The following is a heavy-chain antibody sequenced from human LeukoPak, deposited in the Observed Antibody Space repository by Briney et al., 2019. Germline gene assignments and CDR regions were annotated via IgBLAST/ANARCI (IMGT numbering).Heavy chain of an antibody. CDR2: ISYSRST. CDR3: ARGRLGGSGSYYNVLDY. CDR1: GGSISSYY. D-gene: IGHD3-10*01. V-gene: IGHV4-59*01. J-gene: IGHJ4*02. Sequence: SETLSLTCTVSGGSISSYYWSWIRQPPGKGLEWIGYISYSRSTNYNPPLKSRVTISVDTSRNQFSLKLSSVTAADTAVYYCARGRLGGSGSYYNVLDYWGQGTLVTVSS.